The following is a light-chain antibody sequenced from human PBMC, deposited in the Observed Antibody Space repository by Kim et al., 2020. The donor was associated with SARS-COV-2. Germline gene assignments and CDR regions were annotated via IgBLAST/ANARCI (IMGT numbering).Light chain of an antibody. V-gene: IGKV3-20*01. CDR2: GAS. J-gene: IGKJ4*01. Sequence: PGERATLSCRASQTVSNNYLAWYQHKPGQAPRLLIFGASSRATGIPDRFSGSGSETDFTLTIGSLEPEDFAVYYCQQYGTPPLTFGGGTKVDIK. CDR3: QQYGTPPLT. CDR1: QTVSNNY.